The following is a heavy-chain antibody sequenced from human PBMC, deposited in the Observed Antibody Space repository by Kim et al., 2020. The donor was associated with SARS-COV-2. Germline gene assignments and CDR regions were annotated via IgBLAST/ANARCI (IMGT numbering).Heavy chain of an antibody. V-gene: IGHV4-39*01. Sequence: SETLSLTCTVSGGPISSSSYYWGWIRQPPGKGLEWIGSIYYSGSTYYNPSLKSRATISVDTSKNQFSLKLSSVTAADTAVYYCARHHSSSWRNWFDPWGQGTLVTVSS. CDR1: GGPISSSSYY. CDR3: ARHHSSSWRNWFDP. CDR2: IYYSGST. J-gene: IGHJ5*02. D-gene: IGHD6-13*01.